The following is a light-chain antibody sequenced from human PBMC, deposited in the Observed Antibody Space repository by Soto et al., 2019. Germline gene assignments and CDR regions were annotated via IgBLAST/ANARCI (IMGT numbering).Light chain of an antibody. CDR3: KQHGTSPIT. CDR2: GAS. J-gene: IGKJ5*01. V-gene: IGKV3-20*01. CDR1: QSVSSSY. Sequence: EIVLTQSPGTLSLSPGERATLSCRASQSVSSSYLAWYQQKPGQAPRLLIFGASIRAAGIPARFSGSGSGTAFTLTIRRLEPDDFAVYYCKQHGTSPITFGKGTRLEIK.